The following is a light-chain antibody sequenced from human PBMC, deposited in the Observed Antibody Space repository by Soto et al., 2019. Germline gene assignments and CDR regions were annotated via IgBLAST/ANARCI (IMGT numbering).Light chain of an antibody. CDR2: DVS. CDR1: SSDAGTYNY. CDR3: SSYISSSSSVV. Sequence: QSALTQPASVSGSPGQSIAISCTGTSSDAGTYNYVSWYQRHPGKAPKLMIYDVSNRPSGVADRFSGSKSGNTASLTISGLQAEDEAEYYCSSYISSSSSVVFGGGSQVTVL. V-gene: IGLV2-14*01. J-gene: IGLJ2*01.